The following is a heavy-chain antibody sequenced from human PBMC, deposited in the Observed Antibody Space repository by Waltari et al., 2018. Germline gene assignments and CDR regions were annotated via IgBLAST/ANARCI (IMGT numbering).Heavy chain of an antibody. CDR2: IMAYNGNT. CDR3: ARDRVRGVTGTTGGNWFDP. CDR1: GYTFTSYG. V-gene: IGHV1-18*01. J-gene: IGHJ5*02. D-gene: IGHD1-7*01. Sequence: QVQLVQSGAEVKKPGASVKVSCKASGYTFTSYGISWVRQAPGQGLEWMGWIMAYNGNTNDAQKLQGRVTMTTDPSTSTAYMELRSLRSDDTAVYYWARDRVRGVTGTTGGNWFDPWGQGTLVTVSS.